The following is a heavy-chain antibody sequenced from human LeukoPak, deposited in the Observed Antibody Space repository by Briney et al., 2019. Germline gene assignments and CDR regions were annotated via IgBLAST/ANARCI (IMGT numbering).Heavy chain of an antibody. D-gene: IGHD3-22*01. CDR2: ISGSGGST. CDR1: GFTFSKNG. CDR3: AKDRSSSGYYYFDY. Sequence: GGSLRLSCAASGFTFSKNGMSWVRQAPGKGLEWVSVISGSGGSTYYADSVKGRFTISRDNSKNTLYLQMNSLRAEDTAVYYCAKDRSSSGYYYFDYWGQGTLVTVSS. V-gene: IGHV3-23*01. J-gene: IGHJ4*02.